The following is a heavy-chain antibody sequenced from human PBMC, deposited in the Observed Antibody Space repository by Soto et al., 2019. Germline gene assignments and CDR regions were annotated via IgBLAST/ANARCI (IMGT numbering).Heavy chain of an antibody. V-gene: IGHV3-48*01. CDR1: GFILSDCA. D-gene: IGHD6-6*01. J-gene: IGHJ6*02. CDR3: ARDWKGAARRLYYYGMDV. Sequence: PGGSLRLSCATSGFILSDCAMNWVRQATGKGLEWVSYISSSSSDKDYADSVKGRFTVSRDNSRNTLYLQMNSLRAEDTAVCYCARDWKGAARRLYYYGMDVWGQGTTVTVSS. CDR2: ISSSSSDK.